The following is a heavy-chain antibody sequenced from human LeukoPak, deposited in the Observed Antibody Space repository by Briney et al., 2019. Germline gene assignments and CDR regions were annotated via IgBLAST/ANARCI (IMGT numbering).Heavy chain of an antibody. Sequence: GRSLRLSCAASGFTFSSYSMNWVRQAPGKGLEWVSGINWNGGSTGYADSVKGRFTISRDNAKNSLYLQMNSLRAEDTAVYYCARKGGATTYGYYYYYMDVWGKGTTVTISS. V-gene: IGHV3-20*04. D-gene: IGHD1-26*01. J-gene: IGHJ6*03. CDR1: GFTFSSYS. CDR3: ARKGGATTYGYYYYYMDV. CDR2: INWNGGST.